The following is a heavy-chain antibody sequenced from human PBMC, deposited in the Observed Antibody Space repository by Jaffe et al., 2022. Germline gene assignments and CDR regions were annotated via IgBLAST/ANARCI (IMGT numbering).Heavy chain of an antibody. V-gene: IGHV4-38-2*01. CDR2: IYHSGST. Sequence: QVQLQESGPGLVKPSETLSLTCAVSGYSISSGYYWGWIRQPPGKGLEWIGSIYHSGSTYYNPSLKSRVTISVDTSKNQFSLKLSSVTAADTAVYYCARHSGRPIDYYGSGSYYRAWGQGTLVTVSS. J-gene: IGHJ5*02. CDR1: GYSISSGYY. CDR3: ARHSGRPIDYYGSGSYYRA. D-gene: IGHD3-10*01.